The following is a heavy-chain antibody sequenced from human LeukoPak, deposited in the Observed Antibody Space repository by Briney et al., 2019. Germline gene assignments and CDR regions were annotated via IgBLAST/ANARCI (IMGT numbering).Heavy chain of an antibody. CDR1: GFTFTTYG. Sequence: GGSLRLSCAASGFTFTTYGMTWVRQAPGKGLEWVSSISGSGGNTYYADSVKGRFTISRDNSKNTLYLQMNSLRAEDTAVYYCAELGITMIGGVWGKGTTVTISS. D-gene: IGHD3-10*02. V-gene: IGHV3-23*01. J-gene: IGHJ6*04. CDR2: ISGSGGNT. CDR3: AELGITMIGGV.